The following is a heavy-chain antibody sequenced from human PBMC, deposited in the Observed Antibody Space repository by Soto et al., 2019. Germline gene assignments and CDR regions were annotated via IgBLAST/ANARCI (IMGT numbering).Heavy chain of an antibody. CDR3: ARAPGGGSYGD. V-gene: IGHV3-11*01. CDR2: ISSSGRTI. Sequence: QVRLVESGGGLVKPGGSLRLSCAASGFTFSDYYMSWIRQAPGKGLEGVSYISSSGRTIYSADSVKGRFTISRDNAKISRYVQINSLKAEDTAVSYCARAPGGGSYGDWGQGALVTVSS. J-gene: IGHJ4*02. CDR1: GFTFSDYY. D-gene: IGHD1-26*01.